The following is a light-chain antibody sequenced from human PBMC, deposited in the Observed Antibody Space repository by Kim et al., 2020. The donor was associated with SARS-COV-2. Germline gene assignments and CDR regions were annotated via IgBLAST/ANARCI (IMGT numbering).Light chain of an antibody. J-gene: IGKJ1*01. CDR3: QQYGASPRT. Sequence: SPGQRATLSCGASQSVPANYLAWYQKKPGLAPRLIIYDASIRATGIPDRFSGSGSGTDFTLTISRLEPEDFAVYYCQQYGASPRTFGQGTKVDIK. CDR1: QSVPANY. CDR2: DAS. V-gene: IGKV3D-20*01.